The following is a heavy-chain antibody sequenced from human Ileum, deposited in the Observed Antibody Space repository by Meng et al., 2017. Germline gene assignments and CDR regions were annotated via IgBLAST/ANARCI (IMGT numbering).Heavy chain of an antibody. CDR2: IKEDGSET. Sequence: SCAASGFTFSSFWMSWVRQAPGKGLEWVANIKEDGSETHYVDSVKGRFTISRDNAKNSLFVQMNSLRAEDTAVYYCARYNHYGRVWGQGTLVTVSS. V-gene: IGHV3-7*01. J-gene: IGHJ4*02. D-gene: IGHD4-17*01. CDR3: ARYNHYGRV. CDR1: GFTFSSFW.